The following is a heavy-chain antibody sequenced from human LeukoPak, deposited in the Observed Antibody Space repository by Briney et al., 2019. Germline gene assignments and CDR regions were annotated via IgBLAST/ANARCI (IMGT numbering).Heavy chain of an antibody. Sequence: PGGSLRLSCAASGFIFSNFAMTWVRQVPGKGLESVSTITSSSEGTYYADSVKGRFTVSRDNSKRTLYLQMRNLRAEDTALYYCAEDLPLNFDLWGRGTLVAVSS. J-gene: IGHJ4*02. CDR2: ITSSSEGT. CDR3: AEDLPLNFDL. CDR1: GFIFSNFA. V-gene: IGHV3-23*01.